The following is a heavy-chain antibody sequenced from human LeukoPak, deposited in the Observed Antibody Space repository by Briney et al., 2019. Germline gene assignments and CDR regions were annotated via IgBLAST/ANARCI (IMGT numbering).Heavy chain of an antibody. J-gene: IGHJ6*03. CDR1: GGSISSYY. Sequence: PSETLSLTCTVSGGSISSYYWSWMRQPPGKGLEWIGYIYYSGSTNYNPSLKSRVTISVDTSKNQFSLKLSSVTAADTAVYYCARIEYYYYYMDVWGKGTTVTVSS. V-gene: IGHV4-59*01. CDR2: IYYSGST. CDR3: ARIEYYYYYMDV.